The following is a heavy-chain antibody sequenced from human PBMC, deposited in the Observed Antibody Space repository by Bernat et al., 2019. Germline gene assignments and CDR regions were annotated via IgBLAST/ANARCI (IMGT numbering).Heavy chain of an antibody. J-gene: IGHJ4*02. D-gene: IGHD3-3*01. CDR3: ANCHATNYDLWSGYYGGCYFDY. Sequence: QLQLQESGPGLVKPSETLSLTSTVSGGSVNSSSYYWGWIRQPPGEGLEWIGIIYYSGSTYYNPSLKSRVTISVEKYKNQISLKRSSVTAADTAIYYCANCHATNYDLWSGYYGGCYFDYWGQGNLVTVSS. CDR1: GGSVNSSSYY. V-gene: IGHV4-39*01. CDR2: IYYSGST.